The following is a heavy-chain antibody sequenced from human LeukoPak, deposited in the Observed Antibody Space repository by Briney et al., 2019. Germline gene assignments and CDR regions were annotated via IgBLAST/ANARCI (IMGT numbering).Heavy chain of an antibody. CDR2: ISGSGGST. D-gene: IGHD6-19*01. CDR3: AKDSAFRYSSGCFDY. Sequence: GGPLRLSCAASGFTFSSYAMSWVRQAPGKGLEWVSAISGSGGSTYYADSVKGRFTISRDNSKNTLYLQMNSLRAEDTAVYYCAKDSAFRYSSGCFDYWGQGTLVTVSS. J-gene: IGHJ4*02. V-gene: IGHV3-23*01. CDR1: GFTFSSYA.